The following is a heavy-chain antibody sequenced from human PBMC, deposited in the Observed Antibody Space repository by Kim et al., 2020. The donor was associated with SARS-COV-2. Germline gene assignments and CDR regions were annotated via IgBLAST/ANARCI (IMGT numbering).Heavy chain of an antibody. CDR3: ARAATPWDPEYGYGI. V-gene: IGHV1-18*01. D-gene: IGHD5-18*01. CDR2: ISAYNGNT. J-gene: IGHJ4*02. Sequence: ASVKVSCKASGYTFTSYGISWVRQAPGQGLEWMGWISAYNGNTNYAQKLQGRVTMTTDTSTSTAYMELRSLRSDDTAVYYCARAATPWDPEYGYGIWGQGTLVTVSS. CDR1: GYTFTSYG.